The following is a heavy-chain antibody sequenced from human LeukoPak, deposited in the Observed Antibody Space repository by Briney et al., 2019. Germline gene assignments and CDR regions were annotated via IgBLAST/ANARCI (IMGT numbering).Heavy chain of an antibody. CDR2: INHSGST. J-gene: IGHJ4*02. Sequence: SETLSFTCAVYGGSFSGYYWSWIRQPPGKGLEWIGEINHSGSTNYNPSLKSRVTISVDTSKNQFSQKLSSVTAADTAVYYCARGITYFDYWGQGTLVTVSS. V-gene: IGHV4-34*01. CDR1: GGSFSGYY. CDR3: ARGITYFDY.